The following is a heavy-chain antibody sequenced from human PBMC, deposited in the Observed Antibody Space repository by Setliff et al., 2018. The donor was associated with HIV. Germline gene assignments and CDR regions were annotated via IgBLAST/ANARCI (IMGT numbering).Heavy chain of an antibody. D-gene: IGHD5-12*01. CDR3: VRDGYNNWDLDH. CDR1: GFSFSSYW. Sequence: GGSLRLSCAGSGFSFSSYWMTWVRQAPGKGLEWVANINQNGGSRNYVDSGKCRFTISRDNTKNSLYLQMNSLRAEDTAMYYCVRDGYNNWDLDHWGQGTLVTVSS. CDR2: INQNGGSR. J-gene: IGHJ4*02. V-gene: IGHV3-7*03.